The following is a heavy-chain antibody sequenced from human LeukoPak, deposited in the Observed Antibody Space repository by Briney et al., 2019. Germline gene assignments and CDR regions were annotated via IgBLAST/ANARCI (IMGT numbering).Heavy chain of an antibody. Sequence: GGSLRLSCAASGFSFTNYWMSWVRQAPGKGLEWVANVKEDGTTKQYVDSVKGRFTISRDNAKNSLYLQMDSLRAEDTAVYYCVSQEVVPRWGQGTLVTVSS. CDR2: VKEDGTTK. CDR3: VSQEVVPR. D-gene: IGHD2-15*01. V-gene: IGHV3-7*01. CDR1: GFSFTNYW. J-gene: IGHJ4*02.